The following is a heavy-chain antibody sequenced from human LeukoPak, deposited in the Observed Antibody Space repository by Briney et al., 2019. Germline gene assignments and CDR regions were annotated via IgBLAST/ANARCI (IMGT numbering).Heavy chain of an antibody. J-gene: IGHJ5*02. CDR3: TRGTTSTFDP. V-gene: IGHV3-74*01. Sequence: PGGSLRLSCAASGFTFSSNWMHWVRQAPGKGLVWVSRINSDGSTIGYADSVKGRFTISRDSAKNTLFLQMNSLRAEGTAVYYCTRGTTSTFDPWGQGTLVTVSS. CDR2: INSDGSTI. D-gene: IGHD4-11*01. CDR1: GFTFSSNW.